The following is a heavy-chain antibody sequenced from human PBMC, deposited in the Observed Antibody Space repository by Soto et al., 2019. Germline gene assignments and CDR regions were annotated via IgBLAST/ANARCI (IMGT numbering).Heavy chain of an antibody. CDR1: GFTFSSYG. V-gene: IGHV3-33*01. CDR2: IWYDGSNK. D-gene: IGHD6-6*01. J-gene: IGHJ4*02. Sequence: QVQLVESGGGVVQPGRSLRLSCAASGFTFSSYGMHWVRQAPGKGLEWVAVIWYDGSNKYYADSVKGRFTISRDNSKNTLYLQMNSLRAEDTAVYYCARDAGYSSSSLDYWGQGTLVTVSS. CDR3: ARDAGYSSSSLDY.